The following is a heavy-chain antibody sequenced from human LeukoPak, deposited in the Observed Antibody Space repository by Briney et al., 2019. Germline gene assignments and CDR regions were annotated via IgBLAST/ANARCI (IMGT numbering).Heavy chain of an antibody. Sequence: SVGSLRLSCAASGFTFSSYWMHWVRQAPGKGLVCVSRITSDGSSTSYADSGRGRFTISRDNAKNTVYLQMNSLRAEDTAVYYCARDLTGAVFDFWGQGTLVTVSS. D-gene: IGHD1-26*01. V-gene: IGHV3-74*01. CDR3: ARDLTGAVFDF. J-gene: IGHJ4*02. CDR1: GFTFSSYW. CDR2: ITSDGSST.